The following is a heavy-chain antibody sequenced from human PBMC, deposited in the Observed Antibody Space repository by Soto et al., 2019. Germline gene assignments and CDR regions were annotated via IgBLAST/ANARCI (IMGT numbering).Heavy chain of an antibody. Sequence: QVQLVESGGGVVQPGRSLRLCCAASGFTFSSYAMHWVRQAPGKGLEWVAVISYDGSNKYYADSVKGRFTISRDNSKKTLYLQMNSLRAEDTAVYYCARGEAPNSGRITMVRGDFRSWGQGTLVTVSS. J-gene: IGHJ4*02. CDR1: GFTFSSYA. CDR3: ARGEAPNSGRITMVRGDFRS. V-gene: IGHV3-30-3*01. D-gene: IGHD3-10*01. CDR2: ISYDGSNK.